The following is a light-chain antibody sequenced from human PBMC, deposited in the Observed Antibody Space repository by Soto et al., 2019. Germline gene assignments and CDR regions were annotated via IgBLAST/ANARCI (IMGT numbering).Light chain of an antibody. V-gene: IGKV3-15*01. CDR1: QGIGDT. CDR2: DTS. Sequence: EVVMRQSPATPSVSPGEGATLSSRASQGIGDTLAWYQHKPGQTPSLLISDTSTSATRVPTRVSRSTSGAEFALTINNLQSEAFAVYCCYPYSNWPRIFGGGTKV. J-gene: IGKJ4*01. CDR3: YPYSNWPRI.